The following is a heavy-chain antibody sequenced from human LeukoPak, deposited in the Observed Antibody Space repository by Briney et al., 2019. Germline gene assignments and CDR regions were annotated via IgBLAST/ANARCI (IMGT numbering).Heavy chain of an antibody. CDR1: GFTFSSYS. Sequence: GGSLTLSCAASGFTFSSYSMSWVRQAPGKGLEWVSAISGSGGTTIYADSVKGRFTISRDNSKNTLYLQMDSLRAEDTAIYYVTRTAQYTCFDPWGQGTLVTVSS. D-gene: IGHD1-7*01. CDR2: ISGSGGTT. J-gene: IGHJ5*02. V-gene: IGHV3-23*01. CDR3: TRTAQYTCFDP.